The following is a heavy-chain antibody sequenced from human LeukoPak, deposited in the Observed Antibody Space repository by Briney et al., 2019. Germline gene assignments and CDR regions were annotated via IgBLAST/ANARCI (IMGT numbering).Heavy chain of an antibody. D-gene: IGHD6-19*01. J-gene: IGHJ4*02. Sequence: GGSPRLSCAASGFTFSSYGMHWVRQAPGKGLEWVAVISYDGSNKYYADSVKGRFTISRDNSKNTLYLQMNSLRAEDTAVYYCAKDGGSGWYMNYFDYWGQGTLVTVSS. CDR1: GFTFSSYG. CDR2: ISYDGSNK. V-gene: IGHV3-30*18. CDR3: AKDGGSGWYMNYFDY.